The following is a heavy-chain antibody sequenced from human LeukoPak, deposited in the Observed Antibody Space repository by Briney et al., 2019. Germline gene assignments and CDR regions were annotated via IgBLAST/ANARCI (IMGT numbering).Heavy chain of an antibody. CDR2: IWYDGGNK. V-gene: IGHV3-33*03. Sequence: PGRSLRLSCAASGFTFSSWAMHWVRQAPGKGLEWVAVIWYDGGNKYYVDSVKGRFTISRDNAKNTLYLQMNSLRVEDTAVYYCAESRDAYNDFDYWGQGTLVTVSS. CDR3: AESRDAYNDFDY. CDR1: GFTFSSWA. J-gene: IGHJ4*02. D-gene: IGHD5-24*01.